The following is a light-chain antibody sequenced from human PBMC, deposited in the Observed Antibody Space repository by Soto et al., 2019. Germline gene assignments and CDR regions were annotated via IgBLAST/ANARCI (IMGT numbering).Light chain of an antibody. CDR2: VAS. CDR1: QSVSRSY. CDR3: QQYGSSPYT. Sequence: EVVLTQSPGTLSLSPGERATLSCRASQSVSRSYLAWYQQKPGQAPRLLIYVASSRATGIPDRFSGSGSGTGFPLTISRLEPEDFAMYYCQQYGSSPYTFGQGTKLEIK. J-gene: IGKJ2*01. V-gene: IGKV3-20*01.